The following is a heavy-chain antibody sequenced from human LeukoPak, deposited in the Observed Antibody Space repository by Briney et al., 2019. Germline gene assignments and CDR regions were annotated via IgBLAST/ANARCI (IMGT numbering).Heavy chain of an antibody. J-gene: IGHJ4*02. D-gene: IGHD3-22*01. V-gene: IGHV3-11*01. CDR1: GFTFSDYY. CDR3: AKDQGSGYYEGYFDY. Sequence: GGSLRLSCAASGFTFSDYYMSWIRQAPGKGLEWVSYISSSGSTIYYADSVKGRFTISRDNAKNSLYLQMNSLRAEDTALYYCAKDQGSGYYEGYFDYWGQGTLVTVSS. CDR2: ISSSGSTI.